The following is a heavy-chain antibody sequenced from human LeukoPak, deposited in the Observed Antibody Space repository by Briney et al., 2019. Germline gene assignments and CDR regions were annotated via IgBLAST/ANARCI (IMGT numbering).Heavy chain of an antibody. CDR1: GYTFTSYG. J-gene: IGHJ5*02. D-gene: IGHD3-9*01. CDR3: ASFDWLLFGWFDP. Sequence: VASVKVSCKASGYTFTSYGISWVRQAPGQGLEWMGWISAYNGNTNYAQKLQGRVTMTTDTSTSTAYMELRSLRSDDTAVHYCASFDWLLFGWFDPWGQGTLVTVSS. CDR2: ISAYNGNT. V-gene: IGHV1-18*01.